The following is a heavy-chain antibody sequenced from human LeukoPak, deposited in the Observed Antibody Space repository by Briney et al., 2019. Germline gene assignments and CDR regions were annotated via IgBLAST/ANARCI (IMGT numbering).Heavy chain of an antibody. V-gene: IGHV3-7*01. CDR2: IKQDGSEE. Sequence: GGSLKLSCAASGFTLSSYWMNWVRQAPGKGLEWVANIKQDGSEENYVDSVKGRFTISRDNAKNSLYLQMNSLRAEDTAVYYCARGIRGYSVFDYWGQGTLVTVSS. CDR1: GFTLSSYW. D-gene: IGHD5-24*01. CDR3: ARGIRGYSVFDY. J-gene: IGHJ4*02.